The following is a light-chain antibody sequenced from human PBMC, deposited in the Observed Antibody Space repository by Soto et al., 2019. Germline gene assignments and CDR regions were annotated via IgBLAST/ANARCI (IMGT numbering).Light chain of an antibody. V-gene: IGLV2-23*02. CDR1: SSDVGSYNL. CDR3: CSYAGSSTSYV. CDR2: EVS. Sequence: QSALTQPASVSGSPGQSITSCCTGASSDVGSYNLVSWYQQHPGKAPKLMIYEVSKRPSGVSNRFSGSKSGNTASLTISGLQAEDEADYYCCSYAGSSTSYVFGTGTKVTVL. J-gene: IGLJ1*01.